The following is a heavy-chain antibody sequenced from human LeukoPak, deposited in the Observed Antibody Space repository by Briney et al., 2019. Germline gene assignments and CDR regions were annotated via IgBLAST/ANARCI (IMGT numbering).Heavy chain of an antibody. CDR2: IWYDGSNK. CDR1: GFTFSSYG. J-gene: IGHJ4*02. V-gene: IGHV3-33*06. CDR3: AKQAIPELRYFDWLTDY. Sequence: PGGSLRLSCAASGFTFSSYGMHWVRQAPGKGLEWVAVIWYDGSNKYYADSVKGRFTISRDNSKNTLYLQMNSLRAEDTAVYYCAKQAIPELRYFDWLTDYWGQGTLVTVSS. D-gene: IGHD3-9*01.